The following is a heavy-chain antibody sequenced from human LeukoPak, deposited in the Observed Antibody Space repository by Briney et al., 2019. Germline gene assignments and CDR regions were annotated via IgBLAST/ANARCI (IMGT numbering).Heavy chain of an antibody. CDR1: GITLSNYG. J-gene: IGHJ4*02. V-gene: IGHV3-23*01. D-gene: IGHD3-10*01. Sequence: GGSLRLSCAVSGITLSNYGMSWVRQAPGKGLEWVAGLSGSGGGTNYADSVQGRFTISRDNHKNTLYLQMNSLRAEDTAVYFCAKRGVVIRVFLVGFHKEAYYFDSWGQGALVTVSS. CDR3: AKRGVVIRVFLVGFHKEAYYFDS. CDR2: LSGSGGGT.